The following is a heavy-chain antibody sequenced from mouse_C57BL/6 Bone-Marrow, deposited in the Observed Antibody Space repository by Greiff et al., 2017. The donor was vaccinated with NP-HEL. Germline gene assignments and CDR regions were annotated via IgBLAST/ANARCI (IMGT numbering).Heavy chain of an antibody. Sequence: EVKLVESGPGLAKPSETLYLTCSVTGYSITSDYWNWIRQFPGNKLEYMGYIRYSGSTYSNPSPKSLISITRDTSKNQYYLLLNAVTTEDNATYYRAYGTTGYFDYWGQGTTLTVSS. CDR3: AYGTTGYFDY. CDR1: GYSITSDY. J-gene: IGHJ2*01. V-gene: IGHV3-8*01. CDR2: IRYSGST. D-gene: IGHD2-10*02.